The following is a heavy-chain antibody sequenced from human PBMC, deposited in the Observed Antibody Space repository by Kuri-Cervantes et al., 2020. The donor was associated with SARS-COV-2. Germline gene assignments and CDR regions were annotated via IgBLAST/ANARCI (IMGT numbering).Heavy chain of an antibody. Sequence: GESLKISCAASGFTLNTYSMDWVRQAPGKGLEWVSSISSRSIYIKYADSVKGRFTISRDDAKKSLYLQMNSLRAEDTAMYFCARDYGSGSRFDFWGQGSLVTVSS. D-gene: IGHD3-10*01. CDR2: ISSRSIYI. CDR3: ARDYGSGSRFDF. CDR1: GFTLNTYS. V-gene: IGHV3-21*01. J-gene: IGHJ4*02.